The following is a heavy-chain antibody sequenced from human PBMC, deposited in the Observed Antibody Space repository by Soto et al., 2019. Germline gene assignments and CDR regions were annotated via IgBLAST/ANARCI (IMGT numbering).Heavy chain of an antibody. J-gene: IGHJ5*02. CDR3: ARRVARGDYDFWSGRLEYNWFDP. CDR2: IYYSGST. Sequence: SETLSLTCTVSGGSISSSSYYWGWIRQPPGKGLEWIGSIYYSGSTYYNPSLKSRVTISVDTSKNQFSLKLSSVTAAGTAVYYCARRVARGDYDFWSGRLEYNWFDPWGQGTLVTVSS. V-gene: IGHV4-39*01. D-gene: IGHD3-3*01. CDR1: GGSISSSSYY.